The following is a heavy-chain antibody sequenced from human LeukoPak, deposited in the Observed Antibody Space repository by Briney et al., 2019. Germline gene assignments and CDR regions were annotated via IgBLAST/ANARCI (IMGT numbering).Heavy chain of an antibody. CDR2: ISGSGGST. CDR1: GFTFSSYA. Sequence: GGSLRLSCAASGFTFSSYAMSWVRQAPGKGPEWVSAISGSGGSTYYADSVKGRFTISRDNSKNTLYLQKNSLRAEDTAVYYCAKDDYGSGTPTDYWGQGTLVTVSS. J-gene: IGHJ4*02. V-gene: IGHV3-23*01. CDR3: AKDDYGSGTPTDY. D-gene: IGHD3-10*01.